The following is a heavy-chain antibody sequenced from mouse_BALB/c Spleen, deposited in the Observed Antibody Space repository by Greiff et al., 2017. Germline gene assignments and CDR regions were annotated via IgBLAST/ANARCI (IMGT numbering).Heavy chain of an antibody. CDR1: GFSLTSYG. CDR2: IWAGGST. CDR3: ARPYDYDGWFAY. D-gene: IGHD2-4*01. J-gene: IGHJ3*01. V-gene: IGHV2-9*02. Sequence: VQLKESGPGLVAPSQSLSITCTVSGFSLTSYGVHWVRQPPGKGLEWLGVIWAGGSTNYNSALMSRLSISKDNSKSQVFLKMNSLQTDDTAMYYCARPYDYDGWFAYWGQGTLVTVSA.